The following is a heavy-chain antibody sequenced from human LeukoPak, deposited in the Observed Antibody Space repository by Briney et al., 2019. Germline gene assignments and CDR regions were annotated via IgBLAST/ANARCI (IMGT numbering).Heavy chain of an antibody. D-gene: IGHD3-22*01. V-gene: IGHV5-51*01. CDR2: IYPGDSDT. CDR1: QFTFTIYW. J-gene: IGHJ4*02. Sequence: GESLKISCKGTQFTFTIYWIGGVRQIPGKGLEWMGIIYPGDSDTRYRPSFQGQVSISVDKSISTAYLQRSSLKASGTAMYYCARDDSSGYDYWGQGTLVTVSS. CDR3: ARDDSSGYDY.